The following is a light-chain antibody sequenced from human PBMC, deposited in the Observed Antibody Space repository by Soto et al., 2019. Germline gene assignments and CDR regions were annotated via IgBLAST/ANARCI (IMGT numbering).Light chain of an antibody. CDR1: SSNIGAYYD. J-gene: IGLJ1*01. CDR3: QSYDTSLRGYV. Sequence: SVLTQPPSVSGAPGQRVTISCTGSSSNIGAYYDVHWYQQVPGTAPKLLIFSNTNRPSGVPDRFSGSKSGTSASLAITGLQAEDEADYYCQSYDTSLRGYVFGTGTKVTVL. V-gene: IGLV1-40*01. CDR2: SNT.